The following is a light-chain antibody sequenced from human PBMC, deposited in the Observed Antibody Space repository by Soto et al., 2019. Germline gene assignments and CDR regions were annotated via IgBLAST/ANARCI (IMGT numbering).Light chain of an antibody. CDR3: SSYTSSSTLLYV. J-gene: IGLJ1*01. Sequence: QSALPRPASGSGSLGRRITFSRPGTTSNVGGNNYVSWYQKHQGKAPKLMIYDFSNRPSGVSNRFSGSKSGNTASLTISGLQAEDEADYYCSSYTSSSTLLYVFGTGTKLTVL. CDR2: DFS. CDR1: TSNVGGNNY. V-gene: IGLV2-14*01.